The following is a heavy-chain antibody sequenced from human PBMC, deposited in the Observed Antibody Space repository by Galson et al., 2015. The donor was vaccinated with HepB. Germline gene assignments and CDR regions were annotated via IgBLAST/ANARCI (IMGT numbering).Heavy chain of an antibody. Sequence: SLRLSCAASGFTFSDYYMSWIRQAPGKGLEWVSYISSSSYTNYADSVKGRFTISRDNAKNSLYLQMNSLRAEDTAVYYCARAHQLQSSGWLDYYYGMDVWGQGTTVTVSS. D-gene: IGHD4-11*01. J-gene: IGHJ6*02. CDR2: ISSSSYT. V-gene: IGHV3-11*06. CDR1: GFTFSDYY. CDR3: ARAHQLQSSGWLDYYYGMDV.